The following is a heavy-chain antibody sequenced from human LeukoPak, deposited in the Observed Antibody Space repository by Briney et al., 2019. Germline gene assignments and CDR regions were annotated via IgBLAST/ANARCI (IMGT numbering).Heavy chain of an antibody. CDR3: AREPIKQLWFRVAGTSDAFDI. CDR2: IIPIFGTA. Sequence: APSVKLSCNASGGTFSSYDTSWVRQARGQGLEWMGRIIPIFGTANYAQKFQGRVTITTDESTSTAYMALSSVRSEDTAVYYCAREPIKQLWFRVAGTSDAFDIWGQGTMVTVSS. D-gene: IGHD5-18*01. CDR1: GGTFSSYD. V-gene: IGHV1-69*05. J-gene: IGHJ3*02.